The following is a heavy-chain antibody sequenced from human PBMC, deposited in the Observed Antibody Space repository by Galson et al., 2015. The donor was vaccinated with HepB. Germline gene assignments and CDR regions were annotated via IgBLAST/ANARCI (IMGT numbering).Heavy chain of an antibody. CDR2: FYSGGNT. CDR3: ARVRSERITIYGVIKEYYMDV. V-gene: IGHV3-53*01. D-gene: IGHD3-3*01. CDR1: GISVSSDY. J-gene: IGHJ6*03. Sequence: SLRLSCAASGISVSSDYMSWVRQAPGKGLEWVSVFYSGGNTYYADSVKGRFTISRDDSKNAVYLQMNSLRVDDTAVYYCARVRSERITIYGVIKEYYMDVWGLGTTVTVSS.